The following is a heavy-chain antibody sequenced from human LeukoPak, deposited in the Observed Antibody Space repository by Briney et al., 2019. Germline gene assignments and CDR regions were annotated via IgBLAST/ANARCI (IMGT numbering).Heavy chain of an antibody. V-gene: IGHV4-4*07. Sequence: PSETLSLTCTVSGGSISSYYWSWIRQPAGKGLEWIGRIYTSGSTNYNPSLKSRVTMSVDTSKNQFSLKLSSVTAADTAVYYCAGQGQGSSWYKVYYYGMDVWGQGTTVTVSS. D-gene: IGHD6-13*01. CDR2: IYTSGST. J-gene: IGHJ6*02. CDR3: AGQGQGSSWYKVYYYGMDV. CDR1: GGSISSYY.